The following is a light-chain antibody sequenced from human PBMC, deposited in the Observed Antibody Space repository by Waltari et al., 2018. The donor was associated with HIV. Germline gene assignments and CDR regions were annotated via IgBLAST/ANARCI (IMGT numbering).Light chain of an antibody. V-gene: IGLV6-57*04. CDR1: SGGIASNY. J-gene: IGLJ1*01. Sequence: FLLTQPLSVFESPGKTVTISCTRSSGGIASNYVQCYQQRPGSVPTTVIYDHNQRPSGVPDRFSGSIDSSSNSASLTISGLKTEDEADYYCQSYDNWSYVFGTGTKVTVL. CDR2: DHN. CDR3: QSYDNWSYV.